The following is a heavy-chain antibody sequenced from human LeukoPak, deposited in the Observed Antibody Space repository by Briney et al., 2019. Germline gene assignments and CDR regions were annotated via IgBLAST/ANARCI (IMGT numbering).Heavy chain of an antibody. Sequence: GASVKVSCKVSGYTLTELSMHWVRQAPGKGLEWMGGFDPEDGETTYAQKFQGRVTMTEDTSTDTAYMELSSLRSEDTAVYYCATGLYCSSTSCHDYWGQGTLVTVSS. D-gene: IGHD2-2*01. CDR1: GYTLTELS. CDR2: FDPEDGET. CDR3: ATGLYCSSTSCHDY. V-gene: IGHV1-24*01. J-gene: IGHJ4*02.